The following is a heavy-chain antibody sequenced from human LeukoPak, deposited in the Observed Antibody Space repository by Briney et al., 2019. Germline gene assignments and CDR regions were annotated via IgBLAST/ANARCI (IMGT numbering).Heavy chain of an antibody. Sequence: GGSLRLSCAASGFTFSSYEMNWVRQAPGKGLEWVSYISSSGSTIYYADSVKGRFTISRDNAKNSLYLQMNSLRAEDTAVYYCAELGITMIGGVWGKGTTVTTSS. J-gene: IGHJ6*04. V-gene: IGHV3-48*03. CDR3: AELGITMIGGV. D-gene: IGHD3-10*02. CDR1: GFTFSSYE. CDR2: ISSSGSTI.